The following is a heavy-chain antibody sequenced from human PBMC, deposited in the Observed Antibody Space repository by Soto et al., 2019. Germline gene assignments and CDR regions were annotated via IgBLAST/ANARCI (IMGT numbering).Heavy chain of an antibody. CDR3: VGGPGGAAAGTY. CDR2: IWYDGSNK. Sequence: VQLVESGGGLVQPGRSLRLSCAASGFTFSSYGMHWVRQAPGKGLEWVAVIWYDGSNKYYADSVKGRFTISRDNSKNTLYLQMNSLRAEDTAVYYCVGGPGGAAAGTYWGQGTLVTVSS. D-gene: IGHD6-13*01. CDR1: GFTFSSYG. J-gene: IGHJ4*02. V-gene: IGHV3-33*08.